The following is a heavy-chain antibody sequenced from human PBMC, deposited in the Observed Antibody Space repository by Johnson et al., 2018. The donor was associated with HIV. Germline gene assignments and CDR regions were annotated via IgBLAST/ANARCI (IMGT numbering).Heavy chain of an antibody. J-gene: IGHJ3*02. D-gene: IGHD6-13*01. Sequence: QVLLVESGGGLVKPGGSLRLSCAASGFTFSDYYMTWIRQAPGKGLEWVSYISSSGSTIYYADSVKGRFTISRDNAKNSLYLQMNSLRAEDTAVYYCARDQRRSSWYTEGEKVGNAFDIWGQGTMVTVSS. CDR3: ARDQRRSSWYTEGEKVGNAFDI. CDR1: GFTFSDYY. CDR2: ISSSGSTI. V-gene: IGHV3-11*04.